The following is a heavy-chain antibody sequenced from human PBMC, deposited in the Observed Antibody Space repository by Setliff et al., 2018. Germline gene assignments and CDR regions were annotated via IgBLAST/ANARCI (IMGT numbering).Heavy chain of an antibody. Sequence: KAGGSLRLSCAASGFTFSSYSMNWVRQAPGKGLEWASSISSSSSYIYYADSVKGRFTISRDNAKNSLYLQMNSLRAEDTAVYYCAREPSTGYSYDYDAFDIWGQGTMVTVSS. D-gene: IGHD5-18*01. CDR1: GFTFSSYS. V-gene: IGHV3-21*01. J-gene: IGHJ3*02. CDR3: AREPSTGYSYDYDAFDI. CDR2: ISSSSSYI.